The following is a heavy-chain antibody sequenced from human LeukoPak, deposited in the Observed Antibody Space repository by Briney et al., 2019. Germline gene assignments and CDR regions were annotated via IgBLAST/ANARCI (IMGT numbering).Heavy chain of an antibody. V-gene: IGHV3-30*03. D-gene: IGHD6-19*01. CDR3: ARVGAVAAVDY. Sequence: GGSLRLSCTASGFTFSPYGMHWVRQAPGKGLEWMAVISYDGSKKYYADSVKGRFTISRDNSKNTLYLQMNGLRAEDTAMYYCARVGAVAAVDYWGQGTLVTVSS. J-gene: IGHJ4*02. CDR2: ISYDGSKK. CDR1: GFTFSPYG.